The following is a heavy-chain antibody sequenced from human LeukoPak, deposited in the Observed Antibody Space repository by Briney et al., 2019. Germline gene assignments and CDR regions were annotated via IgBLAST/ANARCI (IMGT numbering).Heavy chain of an antibody. V-gene: IGHV1-18*01. Sequence: ASVKVSCKASGYTFTSYGISWVRQAPGQGLEWMGWISAYNGNTNYAQKLQGRVTMTTDTSTSTAYMELRSLRSDDTAVYYCARDKSRTAMVTSFDYRGQGTLVTVSS. D-gene: IGHD5-18*01. CDR1: GYTFTSYG. CDR2: ISAYNGNT. J-gene: IGHJ4*02. CDR3: ARDKSRTAMVTSFDY.